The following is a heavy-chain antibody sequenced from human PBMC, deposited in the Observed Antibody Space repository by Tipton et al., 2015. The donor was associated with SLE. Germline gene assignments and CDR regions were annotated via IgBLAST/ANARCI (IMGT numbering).Heavy chain of an antibody. Sequence: TLSLTCAVHDGSLSNYYWSWFRRPPGRGLEWIGSIYYSGSTYYNPSLKSRVSISVDTSKNQFFLNLHSVTAADTAVYYCTRGGASVLIRNCYFDYWGQRSLVTVSS. CDR1: DGSLSNYY. D-gene: IGHD2-8*01. J-gene: IGHJ4*01. CDR2: IYYSGST. CDR3: TRGGASVLIRNCYFDY. V-gene: IGHV4-34*01.